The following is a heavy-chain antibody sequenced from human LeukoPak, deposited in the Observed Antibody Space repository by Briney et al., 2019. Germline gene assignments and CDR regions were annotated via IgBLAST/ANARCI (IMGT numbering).Heavy chain of an antibody. Sequence: GSLRLSCAASGFTFSSCSMNWVRQPPGKGLEWIGEINHSGSTNYNPSLKSRVTISVDTSKNQFSLKLSSVTAADTAVYYCARSTTVMRPLFKACYFDYWGQGTLVTVSS. CDR3: ARSTTVMRPLFKACYFDY. CDR1: GFTFSSCS. J-gene: IGHJ4*02. V-gene: IGHV4-34*01. D-gene: IGHD4-17*01. CDR2: INHSGST.